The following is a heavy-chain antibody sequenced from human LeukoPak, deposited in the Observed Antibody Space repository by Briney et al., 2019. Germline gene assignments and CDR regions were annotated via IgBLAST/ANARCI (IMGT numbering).Heavy chain of an antibody. V-gene: IGHV1-3*01. CDR2: INAGNGNT. CDR3: ARGPPNWGYDY. Sequence: ASVKVSCKASGYTFASYAMHWVRQAPGKRLEWMGWINAGNGNTKYSQKFQGRVTITRDTSASTAYMELSSLRSDDTAVYYCARGPPNWGYDYWGPGTLVTVSS. D-gene: IGHD7-27*01. J-gene: IGHJ4*02. CDR1: GYTFASYA.